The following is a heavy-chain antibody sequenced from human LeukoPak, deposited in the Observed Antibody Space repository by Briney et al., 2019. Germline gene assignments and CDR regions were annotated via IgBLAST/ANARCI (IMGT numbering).Heavy chain of an antibody. Sequence: SGGSLRLSCAASGFTFSSYSMNWVRQAPGKGLEWVSSISSSSSYIYYADSVKGRFTISRDNAKNSLYLQMNSLRAEDTAVYYCARVRTRNWYMDVWGKGTTVTVSS. CDR3: ARVRTRNWYMDV. CDR2: ISSSSSYI. V-gene: IGHV3-21*01. J-gene: IGHJ6*03. CDR1: GFTFSSYS. D-gene: IGHD1-1*01.